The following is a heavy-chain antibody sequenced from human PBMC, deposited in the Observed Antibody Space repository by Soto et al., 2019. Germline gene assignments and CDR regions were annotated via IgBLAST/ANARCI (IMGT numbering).Heavy chain of an antibody. V-gene: IGHV3-30-3*01. CDR2: ISYDGSNQ. Sequence: QVQLVESGGGVVQPGRSLRLSCSASGFTFSDFEMYWVRQAPGKGLDWVSFISYDGSNQYYAGSVKGRFTVSRDNSKNTLFLLMNSPRPEDTAVYFCARRTGTAPRFDYWGQGTLVTVSS. CDR1: GFTFSDFE. CDR3: ARRTGTAPRFDY. J-gene: IGHJ4*02. D-gene: IGHD1-7*01.